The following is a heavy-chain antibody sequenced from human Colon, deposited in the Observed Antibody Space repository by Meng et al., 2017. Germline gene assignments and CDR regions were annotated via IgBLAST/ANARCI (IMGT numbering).Heavy chain of an antibody. J-gene: IGHJ5*02. V-gene: IGHV7-4-1*02. D-gene: IGHD1-14*01. Sequence: ASVKVSCKASGYSITRNGMNWVRQAPGQGLEWIGWINTDTGNPTYAPGFRGRFVFSLDTSVNTAYLEISSLKAEDTAVYYCARDRNWNNWFDPWGQGTLVTVSS. CDR1: GYSITRNG. CDR2: INTDTGNP. CDR3: ARDRNWNNWFDP.